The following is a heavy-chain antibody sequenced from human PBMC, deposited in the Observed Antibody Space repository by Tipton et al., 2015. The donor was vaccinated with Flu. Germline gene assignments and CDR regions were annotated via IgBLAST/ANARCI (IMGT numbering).Heavy chain of an antibody. J-gene: IGHJ5*02. V-gene: IGHV1-2*02. CDR2: INPNTGGT. CDR1: GYTFTDYY. D-gene: IGHD5-18*01. Sequence: QLVQSGAEVKKPGASVKVSCKASGYTFTDYYMHWVRQAPGQGLEWMGWINPNTGGTNYAQKFQGRVTMTRDTSISTAYMELSRLTSDDTAVYYCARDRYSYSPSWDWFDPWGQGTLVTVSS. CDR3: ARDRYSYSPSWDWFDP.